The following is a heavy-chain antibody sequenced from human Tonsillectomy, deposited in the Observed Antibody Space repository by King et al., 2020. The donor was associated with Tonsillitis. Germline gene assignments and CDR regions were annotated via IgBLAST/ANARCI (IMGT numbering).Heavy chain of an antibody. CDR3: ARLGSSSSHYYYGMDV. V-gene: IGHV1-18*01. Sequence: QLVQSGAEVKKPGASVKVSCKASGYTFTSYGVSWVRQAPGQGLEWMGRISAYIGNTDYAQKLHGRVTMTTDTSTSTDYMKLRGLSSDDTAVSYCARLGSSSSHYYYGMDVWGQGTTVTVSS. CDR1: GYTFTSYG. CDR2: ISAYIGNT. J-gene: IGHJ6*02. D-gene: IGHD6-6*01.